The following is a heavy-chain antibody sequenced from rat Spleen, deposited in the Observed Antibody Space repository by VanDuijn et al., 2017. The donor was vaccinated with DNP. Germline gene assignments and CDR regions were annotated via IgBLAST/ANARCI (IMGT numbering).Heavy chain of an antibody. CDR3: VRWYNSGHYFDY. CDR2: VSSDGSST. J-gene: IGHJ2*01. V-gene: IGHV5-7*01. Sequence: EVQLVESGGGSAQPGRSLKLSCAASGFTFSDYNMAWVRQAPKKGLEWVAAVSSDGSSTYYRDSVKGRFTISRNNAQSALNLQMNSLRSEDMATYYCVRWYNSGHYFDYWGQGVMVTVSS. CDR1: GFTFSDYN. D-gene: IGHD4-3*01.